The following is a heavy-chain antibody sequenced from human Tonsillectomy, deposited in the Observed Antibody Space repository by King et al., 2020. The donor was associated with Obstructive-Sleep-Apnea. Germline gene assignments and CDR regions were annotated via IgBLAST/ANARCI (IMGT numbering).Heavy chain of an antibody. V-gene: IGHV4-34*01. D-gene: IGHD2-15*01. CDR1: GGSFSGYY. CDR2: SNHSGST. Sequence: VQLQQWGAGLLKPSETLSLTCAVYGGSFSGYYWSWIRQPPGKGLEWIGESNHSGSTNYNPSLKSRVTISVDTSKNQFSLKLSSVTAADTAVYYCARGRYCSGGSCSVAFDYWGQGTLVTVSS. CDR3: ARGRYCSGGSCSVAFDY. J-gene: IGHJ4*02.